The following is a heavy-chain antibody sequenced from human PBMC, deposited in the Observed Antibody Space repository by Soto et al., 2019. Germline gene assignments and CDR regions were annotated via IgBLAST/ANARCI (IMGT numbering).Heavy chain of an antibody. V-gene: IGHV4-34*01. J-gene: IGHJ4*02. Sequence: SETLSLTCAVYGGSFSGYYWSWIRQPPGKGLEWIGEINHSGSTNYNPSLKSRVTISVDTSKNQFSLKLSSVTAADTAVYYCARVKTFWSGYFTFDYWGQGTLVTVSS. D-gene: IGHD3-3*01. CDR3: ARVKTFWSGYFTFDY. CDR1: GGSFSGYY. CDR2: INHSGST.